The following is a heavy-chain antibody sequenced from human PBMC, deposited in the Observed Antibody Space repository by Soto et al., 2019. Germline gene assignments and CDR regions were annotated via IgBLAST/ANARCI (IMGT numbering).Heavy chain of an antibody. D-gene: IGHD3-9*01. CDR1: GYTFTSYA. J-gene: IGHJ4*02. V-gene: IGHV1-3*01. Sequence: ASVKVSCKASGYTFTSYAMHWVRQAPGQRLEWMGWINAGNGNTKYSQKFQGRVTITRDTSASTAYMGLSSLRSEDTAVYYCARTREYYDILACYYTLPYFDYWGQGTPVTVSS. CDR2: INAGNGNT. CDR3: ARTREYYDILACYYTLPYFDY.